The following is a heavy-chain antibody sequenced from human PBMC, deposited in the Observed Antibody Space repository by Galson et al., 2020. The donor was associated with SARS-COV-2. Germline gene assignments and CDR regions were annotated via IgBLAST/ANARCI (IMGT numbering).Heavy chain of an antibody. V-gene: IGHV1-58*02. CDR1: GFTFTSSA. J-gene: IGHJ6*02. CDR3: AADSQGARRNYCYGMDV. CDR2: IVVGSGNT. Sequence: SVKVSCKASGFTFTSSAMQWVRQARGQRLEWIGWIVVGSGNTNYAQKFQERVTITRDMSTSTAYMELSSLRSEDTAVYYCAADSQGARRNYCYGMDVWGQGTTVTVSS. D-gene: IGHD1-26*01.